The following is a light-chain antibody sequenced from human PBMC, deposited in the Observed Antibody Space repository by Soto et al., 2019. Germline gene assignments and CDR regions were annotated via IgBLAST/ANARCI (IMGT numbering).Light chain of an antibody. CDR2: GAS. CDR3: QEYGTSRT. Sequence: EIVLTQSPGTLSLSPGERAIISCRASQTVSSGYLAWYQQKPGQAPRLLISGASSRATGIPDRFSGSGSGTDFTLTISRLEPEDSAVYYCQEYGTSRTFGLGTKVEI. J-gene: IGKJ1*01. V-gene: IGKV3-20*01. CDR1: QTVSSGY.